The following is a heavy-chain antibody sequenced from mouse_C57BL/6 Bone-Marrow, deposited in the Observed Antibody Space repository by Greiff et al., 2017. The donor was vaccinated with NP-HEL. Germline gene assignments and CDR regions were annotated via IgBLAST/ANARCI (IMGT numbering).Heavy chain of an antibody. CDR1: GYTFTDYD. V-gene: IGHV1-15*01. J-gene: IGHJ3*01. CDR3: TGSGLCYVYDEFAY. D-gene: IGHD2-2*01. Sequence: QVQLQQSGADLVRPGASVTLSCTASGYTFTDYDMHWVQQTPVHGLEWIGAINPETGGTAYKQKFKGKAILTADKTASTAYMKLRSLTSEDSADYYCTGSGLCYVYDEFAYWGQGTLVTVSA. CDR2: INPETGGT.